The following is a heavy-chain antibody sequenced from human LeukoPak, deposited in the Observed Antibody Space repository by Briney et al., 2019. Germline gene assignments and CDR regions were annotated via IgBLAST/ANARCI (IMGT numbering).Heavy chain of an antibody. V-gene: IGHV3-23*01. CDR3: VKLTENQLLGKGWADS. D-gene: IGHD2-2*01. Sequence: GGSLRLPCAASGFTFSSYEMNWVRQAPGEGLEWVSSISGSGGRTYYADSVRGRFTISTDNFKNTVQLQMTSLRVEDTAIYYCVKLTENQLLGKGWADSWGQGTLVTVSS. CDR1: GFTFSSYE. CDR2: ISGSGGRT. J-gene: IGHJ5*01.